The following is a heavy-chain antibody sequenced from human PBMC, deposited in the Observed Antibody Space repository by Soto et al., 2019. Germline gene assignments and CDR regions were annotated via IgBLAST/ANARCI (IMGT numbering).Heavy chain of an antibody. CDR3: ARDQDAFDI. CDR2: ISSSSSHI. V-gene: IGHV3-21*01. J-gene: IGHJ3*02. Sequence: GSLRLSCAASGFTFSYYSMIWVRQAPGKGLEWVSCISSSSSHIYYADSVKGRFTISRDNAKNSLYLQMNSLRAEDTAVYYCARDQDAFDIWGQGTMVTVSS. CDR1: GFTFSYYS.